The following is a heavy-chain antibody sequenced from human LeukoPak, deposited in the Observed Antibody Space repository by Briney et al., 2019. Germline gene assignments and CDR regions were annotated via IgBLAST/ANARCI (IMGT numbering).Heavy chain of an antibody. CDR3: ARRHVYNYFFDY. CDR1: GYSSTTYW. CDR2: IYPGDSET. J-gene: IGHJ4*02. Sequence: GESLKISCKGSGYSSTTYWIGWVRQMPGNGLEWMGIIYPGDSETRYSPSFQGQVTISADKSISTAYLQWSSLKASDTAMYYCARRHVYNYFFDYWGQGTLVTVSS. V-gene: IGHV5-51*01. D-gene: IGHD5-24*01.